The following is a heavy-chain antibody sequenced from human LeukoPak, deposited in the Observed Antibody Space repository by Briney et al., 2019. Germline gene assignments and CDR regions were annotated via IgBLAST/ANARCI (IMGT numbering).Heavy chain of an antibody. Sequence: PSETLSLSCSVSGYSFDNSYCWTWVRQPPGKRPEWIGTIYSSVYTYYNPSLRSRATISGDTSKNLFSLKLISVTAADTAVYYCARGSDDYKLGNHWGHGTLVTVSS. V-gene: IGHV4-38-2*02. J-gene: IGHJ5*02. D-gene: IGHD5-24*01. CDR2: IYSSVYT. CDR1: GYSFDNSYC. CDR3: ARGSDDYKLGNH.